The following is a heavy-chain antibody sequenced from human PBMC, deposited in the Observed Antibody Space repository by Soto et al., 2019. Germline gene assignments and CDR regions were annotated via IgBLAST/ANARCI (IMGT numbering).Heavy chain of an antibody. V-gene: IGHV3-74*01. CDR3: AKREGNTFGLFH. J-gene: IGHJ4*02. CDR1: GFIFSAYW. D-gene: IGHD5-18*01. CDR2: IKTDGSST. Sequence: EVQLVESGGGLVQPGASLRLSCAASGFIFSAYWIHWVRQAPEKGLEWVSRIKTDGSSTDYADSVKGRFTISRDNAKNILYLQMDSLRVEDMAVYYCAKREGNTFGLFHWGQGTLVTVSS.